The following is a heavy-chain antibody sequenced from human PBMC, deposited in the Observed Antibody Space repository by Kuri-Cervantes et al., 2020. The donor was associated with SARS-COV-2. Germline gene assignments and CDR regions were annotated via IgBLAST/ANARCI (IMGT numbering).Heavy chain of an antibody. CDR1: GFTFSAHD. J-gene: IGHJ3*02. CDR3: ARDLYMRRLDAFDI. D-gene: IGHD1-1*01. V-gene: IGHV3-30*02. CDR2: IRYDESNK. Sequence: GESLKISCAASGFTFSAHDMHWVRQAPGKGLEWVAFIRYDESNKYYADSVKGRFTISRDNSKNTLYLQMNSLRAEDTAVYYCARDLYMRRLDAFDIWGQGTMVTVSS.